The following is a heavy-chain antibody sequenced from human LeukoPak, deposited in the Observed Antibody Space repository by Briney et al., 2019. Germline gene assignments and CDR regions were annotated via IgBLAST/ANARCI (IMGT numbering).Heavy chain of an antibody. J-gene: IGHJ4*02. CDR1: GGSFSGYY. CDR3: ARGPLPDTVTTRYFDY. D-gene: IGHD4-17*01. Sequence: SETLSLTCAVYGGSFSGYYWIWIRQPPGKGLGWIGEINQSGNTKYNPSLKSRVTIYVDSSKSQFSLKLRSVTAADTAVYYCARGPLPDTVTTRYFDYWGQGTLVTVSS. V-gene: IGHV4-34*01. CDR2: INQSGNT.